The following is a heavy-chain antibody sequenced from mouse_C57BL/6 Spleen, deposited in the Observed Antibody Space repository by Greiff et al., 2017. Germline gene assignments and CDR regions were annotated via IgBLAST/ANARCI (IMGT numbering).Heavy chain of an antibody. CDR2: IYPGDGDT. J-gene: IGHJ2*01. CDR3: AREEYYVFDY. V-gene: IGHV1-82*01. D-gene: IGHD1-1*02. Sequence: VQGVESGPELVKPGASVTISCKASGYAFSSSWMNWVKQRPGKGLEWIGRIYPGDGDTNYNGKFKGKATLTADKSSSTAYMQLSSLTSEDSAVYFCAREEYYVFDYWGQGTTLTVSS. CDR1: GYAFSSSW.